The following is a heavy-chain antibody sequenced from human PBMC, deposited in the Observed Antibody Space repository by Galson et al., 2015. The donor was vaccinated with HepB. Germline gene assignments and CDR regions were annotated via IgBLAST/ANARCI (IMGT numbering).Heavy chain of an antibody. CDR3: ARGVYGGNFDFDY. V-gene: IGHV3-33*01. CDR1: GVVFGESA. CDR2: VRAAERNK. J-gene: IGHJ4*02. D-gene: IGHD4-23*01. Sequence: SLRLSRAAAGVVFGESAMHRFAQAPGPGVEWEALVRAAERNKWYVESVKGRFTISRDTSKNTLYLQMNSLRADDTAVYYCARGVYGGNFDFDYWGQGTLVTVSS.